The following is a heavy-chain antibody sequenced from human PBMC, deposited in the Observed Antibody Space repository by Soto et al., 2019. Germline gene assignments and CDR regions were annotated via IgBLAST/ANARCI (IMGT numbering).Heavy chain of an antibody. CDR1: GYTFTGYY. V-gene: IGHV1-2*04. CDR3: ARVDSGSSSDAFDI. CDR2: INPNSGGT. Sequence: ASVKVSCKASGYTFTGYYMHWVRQAPGQGLEWMGWINPNSGGTNYAQKFQGWVTMTRDTSISIAYMELSRLRSDDTAVYYCARVDSGSSSDAFDIWGQGTMVTVSS. J-gene: IGHJ3*02. D-gene: IGHD3-10*01.